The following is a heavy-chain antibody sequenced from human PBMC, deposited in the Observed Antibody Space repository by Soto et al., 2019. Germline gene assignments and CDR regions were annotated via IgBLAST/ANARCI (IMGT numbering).Heavy chain of an antibody. CDR3: ASHRTCWPFDS. CDR1: GGSISTRDSISTRSFY. V-gene: IGHV4-39*01. CDR2: ISYSDGS. J-gene: IGHJ4*02. D-gene: IGHD2-21*01. Sequence: QLQLQESGPGLVKASETLSLTCTVSGGSISTRDSISTRSFYWGWMRQPPGQGLQWIASISYSDGSGYKSSLKSPLTIPLDTSKTQFSLGLRSGTAADTAAYYCASHRTCWPFDSWGQGTVVTVSS.